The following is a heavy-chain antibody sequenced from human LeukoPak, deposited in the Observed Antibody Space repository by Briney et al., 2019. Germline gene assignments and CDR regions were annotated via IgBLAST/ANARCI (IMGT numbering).Heavy chain of an antibody. D-gene: IGHD3-3*01. V-gene: IGHV4-30-2*01. CDR3: ARVAGRLRFLEWPLRD. CDR1: GGSISSGGYY. CDR2: IYHSGST. J-gene: IGHJ4*02. Sequence: PSETLSLTCTVSGGSISSGGYYWSWIRQPPGKGLEWIGYIYHSGSTYYNPSLKSRVTISVDRSKNQFSLKLSSVTAADTAVYYCARVAGRLRFLEWPLRDWGQGTLVTVSS.